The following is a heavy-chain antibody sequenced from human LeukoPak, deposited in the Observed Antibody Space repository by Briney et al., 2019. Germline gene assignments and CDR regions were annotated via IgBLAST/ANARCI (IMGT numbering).Heavy chain of an antibody. CDR2: IYWDDDK. V-gene: IGHV2-5*02. J-gene: IGHJ6*03. CDR3: AHSTAAAAGRGRVYYYYYYMDV. CDR1: GFSLSTSGVG. Sequence: SGPTLVKPTQTLTLTCTFSGFSLSTSGVGVGWIRQPPGKALEWLALIYWDDDKRYSPSLKSRLTITKDTSKNQVVLTMTNMDPVDTATYYCAHSTAAAAGRGRVYYYYYYMDVWGKGTTVTVSS. D-gene: IGHD6-13*01.